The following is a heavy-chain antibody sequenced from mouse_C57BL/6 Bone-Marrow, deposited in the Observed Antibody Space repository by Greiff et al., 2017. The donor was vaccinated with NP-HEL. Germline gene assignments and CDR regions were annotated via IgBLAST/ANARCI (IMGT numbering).Heavy chain of an antibody. J-gene: IGHJ2*01. Sequence: QVQLQQSGPELVKPGASVKISCKASGYAFSSSWMNWVKQRPGKGLEWIGRIYPGDGDTNYNGKFKGKATLTAEKSSSTAYMQLSSLTSEDSAVYFCARLYYSKGDYWGQGTTLTVSS. D-gene: IGHD2-5*01. CDR1: GYAFSSSW. CDR2: IYPGDGDT. V-gene: IGHV1-82*01. CDR3: ARLYYSKGDY.